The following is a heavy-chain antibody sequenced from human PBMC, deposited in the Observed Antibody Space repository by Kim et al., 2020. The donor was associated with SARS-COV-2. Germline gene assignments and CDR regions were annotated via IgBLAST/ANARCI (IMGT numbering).Heavy chain of an antibody. D-gene: IGHD3-10*01. V-gene: IGHV4-31*02. Sequence: LKSRVTIAVDTSKNQFELKLSSVTAADKAVYYCARVGSGKWFGELLHIDYWGQGTLVTVSS. J-gene: IGHJ4*02. CDR3: ARVGSGKWFGELLHIDY.